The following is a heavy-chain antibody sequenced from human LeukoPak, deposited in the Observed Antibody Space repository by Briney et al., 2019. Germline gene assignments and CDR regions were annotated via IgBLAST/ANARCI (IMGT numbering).Heavy chain of an antibody. CDR3: ATAPQTIVEVPAAVHEYYGMDV. CDR2: IIPIFGTA. Sequence: ASVKVSCKASGGTFSSYAISWVRQAPGQGLEWMGGIIPIFGTANYAQKFQGRVTITADESTSTAYMELSSLRSEDTAVYYCATAPQTIVEVPAAVHEYYGMDVWGKGATVTVSS. J-gene: IGHJ6*04. CDR1: GGTFSSYA. D-gene: IGHD2-2*02. V-gene: IGHV1-69*13.